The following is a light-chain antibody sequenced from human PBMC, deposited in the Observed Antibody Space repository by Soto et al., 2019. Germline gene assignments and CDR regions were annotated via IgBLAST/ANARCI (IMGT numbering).Light chain of an antibody. CDR2: EVS. V-gene: IGLV2-14*01. J-gene: IGLJ1*01. Sequence: QSVLTQPASVSGSPGQSITISCTGTSSDVGGYNYVSWYQQHPGKAPKLMIYEVSNRPSGVSNRFSGSKSGNTASLTISGLQAQDEAAYYCSSYTSSSTNVFGTGTKVTVL. CDR1: SSDVGGYNY. CDR3: SSYTSSSTNV.